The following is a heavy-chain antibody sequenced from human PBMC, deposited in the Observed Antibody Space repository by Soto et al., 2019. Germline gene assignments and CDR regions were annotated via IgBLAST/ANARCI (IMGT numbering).Heavy chain of an antibody. D-gene: IGHD3-10*01. CDR2: IYYSGST. CDR1: GGSISSSSYY. CDR3: ARHGSGSYYTHYFDY. Sequence: SETLSLTCAVSGGSISSSSYYWGWIRQPPGKGLEWIGSIYYSGSTYYNPSLKSRVTISVDTSKNQFSLKLSSVTAADTAVYYCARHGSGSYYTHYFDYWGQGTLVTVSS. J-gene: IGHJ4*02. V-gene: IGHV4-39*01.